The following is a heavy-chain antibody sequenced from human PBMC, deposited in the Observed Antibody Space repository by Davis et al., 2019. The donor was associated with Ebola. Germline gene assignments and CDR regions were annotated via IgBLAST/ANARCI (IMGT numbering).Heavy chain of an antibody. CDR1: GYTFTSYG. V-gene: IGHV1-18*01. D-gene: IGHD3-3*01. J-gene: IGHJ4*02. Sequence: AASVKVSCKASGYTFTSYGISWVRQAPGQGLEWMGWISAYNGNTNYAQKLQGRVTMTTDTSTSTAYMELRSLRAEDTAVYYCAKQVDFWSGRSFDYWGQGTLVTVSS. CDR3: AKQVDFWSGRSFDY. CDR2: ISAYNGNT.